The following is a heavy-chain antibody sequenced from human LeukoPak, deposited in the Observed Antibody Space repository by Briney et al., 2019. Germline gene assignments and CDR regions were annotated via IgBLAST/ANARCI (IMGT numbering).Heavy chain of an antibody. J-gene: IGHJ4*02. V-gene: IGHV1-18*01. CDR2: ISAYNGNT. D-gene: IGHD6-19*01. Sequence: ASVKVSCEASVYTFTSYGISWVRQAPGQGLEWMGWISAYNGNTNYAQKLQGRVTMTTDTSTSTAYMELRSLRSDDTAVYYCRSGWYGSGTDYWGQGTLVTVSS. CDR3: RSGWYGSGTDY. CDR1: VYTFTSYG.